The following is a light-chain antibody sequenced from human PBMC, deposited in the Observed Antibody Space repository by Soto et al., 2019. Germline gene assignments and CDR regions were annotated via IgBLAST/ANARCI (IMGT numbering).Light chain of an antibody. CDR2: LGS. Sequence: DIVMPQSPLSLPVTPGEPASISCRSSQSLLHSNGYNCVDWYLQKPGQSPQLLIHLGSNRASGVPDRFSGSGSGTECTLKINRVEAEDVGLYFCMQALQTPLTFGGGTKVEIK. CDR1: QSLLHSNGYNC. V-gene: IGKV2-28*01. J-gene: IGKJ4*01. CDR3: MQALQTPLT.